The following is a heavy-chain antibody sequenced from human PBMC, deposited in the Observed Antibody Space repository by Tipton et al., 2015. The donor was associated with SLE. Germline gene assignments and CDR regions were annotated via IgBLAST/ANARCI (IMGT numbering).Heavy chain of an antibody. CDR2: ISSSSSTI. J-gene: IGHJ4*02. D-gene: IGHD6-13*01. V-gene: IGHV3-48*01. Sequence: SLRLSCAASGFTFSSYSMNWVRQAPGKGLEWVSYISSSSSTIYYADSVKGRFTISRDNAKNSLYLQMNSLRAEDTAVYYCARDRPSSSGDREIDYWGRGTLVTVSS. CDR1: GFTFSSYS. CDR3: ARDRPSSSGDREIDY.